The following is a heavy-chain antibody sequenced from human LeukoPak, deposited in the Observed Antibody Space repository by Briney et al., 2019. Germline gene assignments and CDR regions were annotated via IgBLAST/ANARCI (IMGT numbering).Heavy chain of an antibody. V-gene: IGHV4-34*01. D-gene: IGHD6-13*01. CDR1: GGSFSGYY. Sequence: SETLSLTCAVYGGSFSGYYWSWIRQPPGKGLEWIGEINHSGSTNYNPSLKSRVTISVDTSKNQFSLKLSSVTAADTAVYYCARVIGVGYSSSWRLFGQYNWFDPWGQGTLVTVSS. J-gene: IGHJ5*02. CDR2: INHSGST. CDR3: ARVIGVGYSSSWRLFGQYNWFDP.